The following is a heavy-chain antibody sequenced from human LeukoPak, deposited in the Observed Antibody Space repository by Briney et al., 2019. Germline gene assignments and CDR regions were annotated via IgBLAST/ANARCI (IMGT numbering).Heavy chain of an antibody. V-gene: IGHV3-30*02. CDR3: AKGGGITIFGVVIPLDY. CDR1: GFTFSSYG. CDR2: IRYDGSNK. D-gene: IGHD3-3*01. Sequence: PGGSLRLSCAASGFTFSSYGMHWVRQAPGKGLEWVAFIRYDGSNKYYADSVKGRFTISRDNSKNTLYLQMNSLRAEDTAVYYCAKGGGITIFGVVIPLDYWGQGTLVTVSS. J-gene: IGHJ4*02.